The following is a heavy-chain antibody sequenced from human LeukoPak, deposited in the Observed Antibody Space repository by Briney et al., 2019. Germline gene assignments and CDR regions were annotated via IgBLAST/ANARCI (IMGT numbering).Heavy chain of an antibody. D-gene: IGHD2-2*01. J-gene: IGHJ4*02. CDR1: GFTFSDYY. Sequence: GGSLRLSCAASGFTFSDYYMSWIRQAPGKGLEWVSYIRSSGSTIYYADSVKGRFTSSRDNAKNSLYLQMNSLRAEDTAVYYCARVDCSSTSCYEFDYWGQGTLVTVSS. CDR2: IRSSGSTI. V-gene: IGHV3-11*04. CDR3: ARVDCSSTSCYEFDY.